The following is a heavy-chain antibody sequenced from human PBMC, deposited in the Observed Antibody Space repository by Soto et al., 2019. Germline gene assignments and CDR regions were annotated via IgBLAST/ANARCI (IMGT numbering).Heavy chain of an antibody. J-gene: IGHJ3*02. V-gene: IGHV3-7*01. CDR1: GFTFSSYW. D-gene: IGHD3-10*01. CDR2: IKQDGSEK. CDR3: ARVVRGVIIGWDAFDI. Sequence: GGSLRLSCAASGFTFSSYWMSWVRQAPGKGLEWVANIKQDGSEKYYVDSVKGRFTISRDNAKNSLYLQMNSLRAEDTAVYYCARVVRGVIIGWDAFDIWGQGTMVTVSS.